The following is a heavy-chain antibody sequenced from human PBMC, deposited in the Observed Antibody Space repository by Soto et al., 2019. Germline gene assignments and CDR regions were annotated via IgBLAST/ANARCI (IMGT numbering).Heavy chain of an antibody. CDR1: GFTFSSYR. J-gene: IGHJ4*02. CDR3: ARGNQVGDY. V-gene: IGHV3-21*01. D-gene: IGHD2-2*01. CDR2: ISSSSSYI. Sequence: EVQLVESGGGLVKPGGSLRLSFAASGFTFSSYRMTWVRQAPGKGLEWVSSISSSSSYIYYADSVKGRFTISRDNAKNSLYLQMNSLRAEDTAVYYCARGNQVGDYWGQGTLVTVSS.